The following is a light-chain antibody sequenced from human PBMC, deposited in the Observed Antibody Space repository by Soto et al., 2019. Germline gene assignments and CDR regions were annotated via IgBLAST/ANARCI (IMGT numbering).Light chain of an antibody. Sequence: DIQMTQYPSTLSASVGDRVTITCRARQRISNYLAWYQQKPGKAPRLLIYDAFSLERGVPSSFRGSGSGTEFTLTISSLQPGDFATYYCQQYNSFPLTFGPGTKVDI. J-gene: IGKJ3*01. V-gene: IGKV1-5*01. CDR2: DAF. CDR3: QQYNSFPLT. CDR1: QRISNY.